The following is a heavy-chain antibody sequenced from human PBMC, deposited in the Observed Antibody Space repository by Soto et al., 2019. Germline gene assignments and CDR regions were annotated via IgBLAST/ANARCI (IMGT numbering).Heavy chain of an antibody. Sequence: GGSLRLSCVGSGFTFSSFEMNWVRQTPGKGLEWLSYIGRSGETIYYADSVKGRFTIPRDNAKSSLFLQMNGLRDEDTGIYYCARDSRGGSARRPTFYYWGRGTLVTVSS. D-gene: IGHD6-6*01. CDR2: IGRSGETI. CDR3: ARDSRGGSARRPTFYY. J-gene: IGHJ4*02. V-gene: IGHV3-48*03. CDR1: GFTFSSFE.